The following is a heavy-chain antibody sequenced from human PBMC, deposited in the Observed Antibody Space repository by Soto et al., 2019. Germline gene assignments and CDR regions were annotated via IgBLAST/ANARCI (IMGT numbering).Heavy chain of an antibody. J-gene: IGHJ3*02. CDR3: ARDSVYCSGGICYSLHAFDI. V-gene: IGHV3-33*01. Sequence: QVQLVESGGGVVQPGRSLRLSCAASGFTFSSYGMHWVRQAPGKGLEWVAVIWYDGSNKYYADSVKGRFTISRDNSKNTLYLQMNSLRAEDTAVYCCARDSVYCSGGICYSLHAFDIWGQGTMVTVSS. D-gene: IGHD2-15*01. CDR1: GFTFSSYG. CDR2: IWYDGSNK.